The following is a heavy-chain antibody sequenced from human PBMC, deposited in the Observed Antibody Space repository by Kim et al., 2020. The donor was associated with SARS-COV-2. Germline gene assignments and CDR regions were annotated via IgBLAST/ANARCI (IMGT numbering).Heavy chain of an antibody. J-gene: IGHJ6*02. CDR3: AKDKAAGDGSDFYGMDV. D-gene: IGHD6-13*01. Sequence: VKGRFTISRDNSKNTVYLQMDSLRADDTAVYFCAKDKAAGDGSDFYGMDVWGHGTTVTVSS. V-gene: IGHV3-23*02.